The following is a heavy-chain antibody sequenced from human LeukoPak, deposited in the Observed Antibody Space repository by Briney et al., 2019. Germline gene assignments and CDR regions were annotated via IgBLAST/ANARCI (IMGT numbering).Heavy chain of an antibody. V-gene: IGHV1-18*01. Sequence: GASVKVSCKASGYTFINYGFSWVRQAPGQGLEWMGRISVYNGYTKYAQKLQGRVTMTTDASTSTAYMELRRLRSDDTAVYYCARIAPHRRVAVEYYFDYWGQGTLVTVSS. D-gene: IGHD2-21*01. CDR3: ARIAPHRRVAVEYYFDY. J-gene: IGHJ4*02. CDR2: ISVYNGYT. CDR1: GYTFINYG.